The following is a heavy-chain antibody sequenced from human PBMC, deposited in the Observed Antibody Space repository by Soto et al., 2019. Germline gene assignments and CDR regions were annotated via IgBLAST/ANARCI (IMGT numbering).Heavy chain of an antibody. CDR3: AKGSSWDNYFYYGLDV. D-gene: IGHD6-13*01. CDR1: GFTFTSYA. CDR2: LSGSGDST. Sequence: EVHLLESGGGLVQPGGSLRLSCAASGFTFTSYAMSWFRQAAGKGLEWVSTLSGSGDSTYYADSVKGRFIISRDNLKNTLHLQMNSLRADDTAVYYCAKGSSWDNYFYYGLDVWGQGTTVTVSS. J-gene: IGHJ6*02. V-gene: IGHV3-23*01.